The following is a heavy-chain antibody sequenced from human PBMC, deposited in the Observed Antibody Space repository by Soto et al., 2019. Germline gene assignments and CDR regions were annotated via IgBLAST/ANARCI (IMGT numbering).Heavy chain of an antibody. CDR1: GDSVSSNSAA. CDR3: AREDYCSSTSCRTYYYYYNMDA. V-gene: IGHV6-1*01. D-gene: IGHD2-2*01. Sequence: SQTLSLTCAISGDSVSSNSAAWNWIRQSPSRGLEWLGRTYYRSKWYNDYAVSVKSRITINPDTSKNQFSLQLNSVTPEDAAVYYCAREDYCSSTSCRTYYYYYNMDAWGKGTTVTVAS. J-gene: IGHJ6*03. CDR2: TYYRSKWYN.